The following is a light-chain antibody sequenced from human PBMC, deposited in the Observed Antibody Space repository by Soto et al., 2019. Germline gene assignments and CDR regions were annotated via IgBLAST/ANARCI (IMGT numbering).Light chain of an antibody. CDR3: SSYTSSSTFYV. V-gene: IGLV2-14*01. Sequence: QSALTQPASVSWSPGQSITISCTGTSSDFGGYNYVSWYQQHPGKAPKLMIYDVSNRPSGVSNRFSGSKSGNTASLTISGLQAEDEADYYCSSYTSSSTFYVFGTGTKVTVL. J-gene: IGLJ1*01. CDR2: DVS. CDR1: SSDFGGYNY.